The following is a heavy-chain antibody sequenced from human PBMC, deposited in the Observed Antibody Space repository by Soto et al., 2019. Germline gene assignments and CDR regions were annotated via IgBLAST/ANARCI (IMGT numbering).Heavy chain of an antibody. V-gene: IGHV3-23*01. CDR3: MEEVGGAWSSVDNGMDA. CDR1: GFTFSSYA. D-gene: IGHD6-19*01. Sequence: PGGSLRLSCAASGFTFSSYAMRWVRQAPGKGLEWVSTISSSGGRTYYADSVKGRFTISGDTSKNTLYLQMNILSVEETAVYFCMEEVGGAWSSVDNGMDAWGQGVLVTVSS. J-gene: IGHJ1*01. CDR2: ISSSGGRT.